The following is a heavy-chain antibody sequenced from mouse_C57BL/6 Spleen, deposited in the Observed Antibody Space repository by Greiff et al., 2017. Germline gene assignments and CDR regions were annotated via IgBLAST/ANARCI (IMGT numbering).Heavy chain of an antibody. CDR3: ARGGTTVVGGFDY. D-gene: IGHD1-1*01. CDR1: GFTFSDYG. CDR2: ISSGSSTI. J-gene: IGHJ2*01. Sequence: EVKLMESGGGLVKPGGSLKLSCAASGFTFSDYGMHWVRQAPEKGLEWVAYISSGSSTIYYADTVKGRFTISRDNAKNTLFLQMTSLRSEDTAMYCCARGGTTVVGGFDYWGQGTTLTVSS. V-gene: IGHV5-17*01.